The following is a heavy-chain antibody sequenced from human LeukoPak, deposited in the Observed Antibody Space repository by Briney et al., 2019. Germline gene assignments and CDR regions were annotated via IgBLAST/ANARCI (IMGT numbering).Heavy chain of an antibody. D-gene: IGHD6-13*01. V-gene: IGHV6-1*01. CDR3: ARAISRIAAAGTFDY. CDR2: TYYRSKWYN. J-gene: IGHJ4*02. CDR1: GDSVSSNSAA. Sequence: SQTLSLTCAISGDSVSSNSAAWNWIRQSPSRGLEWLGRTYYRSKWYNDYAVSVNSRITIDPDTSKNQFSLQLNSVTPEDTAVYYCARAISRIAAAGTFDYWGQGTLVTVSS.